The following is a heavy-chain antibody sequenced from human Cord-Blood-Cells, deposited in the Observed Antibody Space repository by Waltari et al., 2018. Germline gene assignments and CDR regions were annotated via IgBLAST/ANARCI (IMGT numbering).Heavy chain of an antibody. CDR3: ARGVAARGPPDAFDI. V-gene: IGHV4-30-2*01. Sequence: QLQLQESGSGLVKPSQTLSLTCAVSGGSISSGGYSWSWIRPPPGKGLEWIGYIYHSGSTYYNPSLKSRVTISVDRSKNQFSLKLSSVTAADTAVYYCARGVAARGPPDAFDIWGQGTMVTVSS. J-gene: IGHJ3*02. CDR2: IYHSGST. D-gene: IGHD6-6*01. CDR1: GGSISSGGYS.